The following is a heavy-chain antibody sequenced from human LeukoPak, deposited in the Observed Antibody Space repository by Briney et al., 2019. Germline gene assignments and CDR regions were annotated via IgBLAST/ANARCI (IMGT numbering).Heavy chain of an antibody. D-gene: IGHD6-19*01. V-gene: IGHV3-23*01. CDR1: GFTFSSYA. CDR3: AKGYIQRSGWPDYYYGMDV. CDR2: ISGSGGST. Sequence: GGSLRLSCAASGFTFSSYAMSWVRQAPGKGLEWVSAISGSGGSTYYADSVKGRFTISRDNSKNTLYLQMNSLRAEDTAVYYCAKGYIQRSGWPDYYYGMDVWGQGTTVTVSS. J-gene: IGHJ6*02.